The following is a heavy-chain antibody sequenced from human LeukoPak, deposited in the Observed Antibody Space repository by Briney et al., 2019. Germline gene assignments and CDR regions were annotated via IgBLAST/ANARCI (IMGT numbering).Heavy chain of an antibody. V-gene: IGHV4-39*07. CDR1: GGSISSSSYY. CDR2: IYHSGST. CDR3: ARDVPPPDYGDYHEDAFDI. D-gene: IGHD4-17*01. Sequence: PSETLSHTCNVSGGSISSSSYYWGWIRQPPGKGLEWIGSIYHSGSTYYNPSLKSRVTISVDTSKNQFSLKLSSVTAADTAVYYCARDVPPPDYGDYHEDAFDIWGQGTMVTVSS. J-gene: IGHJ3*02.